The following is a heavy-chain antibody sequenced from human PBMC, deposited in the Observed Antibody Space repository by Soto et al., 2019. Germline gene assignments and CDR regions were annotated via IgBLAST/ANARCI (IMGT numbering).Heavy chain of an antibody. V-gene: IGHV3-23*01. CDR1: GFTFSSYA. CDR3: AKDQRNTAMDHHYYDSSGYYYCDY. Sequence: GGSLRLSCAASGFTFSSYAMSWVRQAPGKGLEWVSAISGSGGSTYYADSVKGRFTISRDNSKNTLYLQMNSLRAEDTAGYDCAKDQRNTAMDHHYYDSSGYYYCDYWGQGTLVTVSS. J-gene: IGHJ4*02. D-gene: IGHD3-22*01. CDR2: ISGSGGST.